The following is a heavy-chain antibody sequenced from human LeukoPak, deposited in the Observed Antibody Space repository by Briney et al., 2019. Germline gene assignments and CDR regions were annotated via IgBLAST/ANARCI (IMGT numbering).Heavy chain of an antibody. CDR2: IFHSGDT. CDR1: DDSMTGYY. Sequence: PSETLCLTCTVSDDSMTGYYWSWIRQPPGKGLEWVAYIFHSGDTNYNPSLRSRITISIDTSKNQFSLKLRSVTAADTAVYYCARQPYRSGAYYFDYWGQGTLITVSS. V-gene: IGHV4-59*08. CDR3: ARQPYRSGAYYFDY. J-gene: IGHJ4*02. D-gene: IGHD2-15*01.